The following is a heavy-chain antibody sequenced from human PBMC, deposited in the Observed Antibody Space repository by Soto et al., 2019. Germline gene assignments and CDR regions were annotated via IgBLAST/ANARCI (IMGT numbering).Heavy chain of an antibody. CDR2: IYYSGST. CDR3: ARHVTREGSGGSCYFCYFDY. Sequence: SETLSLTCTVSGGSISSSSYYWGWIRQPPGKGLEWIGSIYYSGSTYYNPSLKSRVTISVDTSKNQFSLKLSSVTAADTAVYYCARHVTREGSGGSCYFCYFDYWGQGTLVTVSS. D-gene: IGHD2-15*01. J-gene: IGHJ4*02. V-gene: IGHV4-39*01. CDR1: GGSISSSSYY.